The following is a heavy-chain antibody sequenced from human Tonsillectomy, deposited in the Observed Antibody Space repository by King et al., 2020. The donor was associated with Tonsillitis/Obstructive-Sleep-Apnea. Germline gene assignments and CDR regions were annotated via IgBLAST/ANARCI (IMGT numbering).Heavy chain of an antibody. V-gene: IGHV3-11*05. J-gene: IGHJ4*02. D-gene: IGHD4-11*01. Sequence: QVQLVESGGGLVKPGGSLRLSCAASGFTFSDYYMSWIRQAPWKGLEWCSYISSISSYTNYADSVKGRFTNSRDNAKNSLYLQMNSLRAEDTAVYYCARDGPTMTTVTLYYFDYWGQGTLVTVSS. CDR3: ARDGPTMTTVTLYYFDY. CDR1: GFTFSDYY. CDR2: ISSISSYT.